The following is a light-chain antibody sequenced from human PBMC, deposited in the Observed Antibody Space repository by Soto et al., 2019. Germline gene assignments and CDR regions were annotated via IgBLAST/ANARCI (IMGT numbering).Light chain of an antibody. CDR1: QSVSSN. CDR2: GAS. V-gene: IGKV3-15*01. Sequence: EIVMTQSPATLSVSPGERATLSCRASQSVSSNLAWYQQKPGQAPRLLIYGASTRATGIPARFSGSGSGTEFTLTISSLQSEDFAVYFWQQYNPWLGTFGPGTKVDI. CDR3: QQYNPWLGT. J-gene: IGKJ3*01.